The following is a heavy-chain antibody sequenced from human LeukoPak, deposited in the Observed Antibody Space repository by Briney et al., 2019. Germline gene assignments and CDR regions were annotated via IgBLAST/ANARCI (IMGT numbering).Heavy chain of an antibody. D-gene: IGHD3-3*01. CDR1: KYTLTDHD. CDR2: INPGNGNT. CDR3: ARDAWSGYYTYYYYGMDV. J-gene: IGHJ6*02. Sequence: ASVKVSCKASKYTLTDHDIHWVRQAPGQRLEWMGWINPGNGNTKYSQKFQGRVTITRDTSASIAYMELSSLTSEDTAVYYCARDAWSGYYTYYYYGMDVWGQGTTVTVSS. V-gene: IGHV1-3*01.